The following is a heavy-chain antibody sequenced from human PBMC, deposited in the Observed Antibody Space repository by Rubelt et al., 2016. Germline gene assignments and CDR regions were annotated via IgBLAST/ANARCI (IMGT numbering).Heavy chain of an antibody. CDR3: ARGGTKTNFY. CDR1: GDSINSSSYH. CDR2: IYYSGTN. Sequence: QLQLQESGPGLVKPSETLSLTCTVSGDSINSSSYHWVWVRQPPGKGLEWIGSIYYSGTNYYNPSLTSRVTISVDTSRNQFYLDLNSVTAADTAVYYCARGGTKTNFYWGQGTLVTVSS. V-gene: IGHV4-39*07. D-gene: IGHD4/OR15-4a*01. J-gene: IGHJ4*02.